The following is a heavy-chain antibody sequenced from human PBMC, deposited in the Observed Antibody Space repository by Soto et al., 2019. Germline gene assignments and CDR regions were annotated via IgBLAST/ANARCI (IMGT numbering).Heavy chain of an antibody. CDR1: GFTFSSYI. J-gene: IGHJ4*02. CDR3: ARDTRGYSHLDY. Sequence: PGGSLRLSCAASGFTFSSYIMNWVRQAPGKGLEWVSSISSSSSYIYYADSVKGRFTISRDNAKNSLYLQMNSLRAEDTAVYYCARDTRGYSHLDYWGQGTLVTVSS. D-gene: IGHD5-18*01. CDR2: ISSSSSYI. V-gene: IGHV3-21*01.